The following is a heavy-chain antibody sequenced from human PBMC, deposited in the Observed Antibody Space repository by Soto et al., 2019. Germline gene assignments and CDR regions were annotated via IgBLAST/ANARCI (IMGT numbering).Heavy chain of an antibody. CDR3: SRGSGWYADY. V-gene: IGHV5-10-1*01. CDR1: GYSFTSYW. J-gene: IGHJ4*02. CDR2: IDPSDSYT. Sequence: LGESLKISCKGSGYSFTSYWISWVRQMPGKGLEWMGRIDPSDSYTNYSPSFQGHVTISADKSISTAYLQWSSLKASDTAMYYCSRGSGWYADYWGQGTLVTVSS. D-gene: IGHD6-19*01.